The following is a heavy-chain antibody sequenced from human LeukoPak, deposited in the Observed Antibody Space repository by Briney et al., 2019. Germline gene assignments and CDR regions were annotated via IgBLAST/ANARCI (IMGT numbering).Heavy chain of an antibody. J-gene: IGHJ4*02. D-gene: IGHD7-27*01. V-gene: IGHV3-74*01. CDR2: INSDGSGT. CDR1: GFTFSSYW. Sequence: TGGSLRLSCAVSGFTFSSYWMHWARQAPGKGLVWVSHINSDGSGTSYADAVKGRFTISRDNAKNTLYLQMNSLRAEDTAVYYCTRGTPGEGIDYWGQGTLVTVSS. CDR3: TRGTPGEGIDY.